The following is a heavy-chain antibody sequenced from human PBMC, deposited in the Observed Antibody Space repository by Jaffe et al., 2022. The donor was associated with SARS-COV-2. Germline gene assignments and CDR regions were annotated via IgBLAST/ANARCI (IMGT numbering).Heavy chain of an antibody. J-gene: IGHJ3*01. V-gene: IGHV5-51*01. D-gene: IGHD2-21*02. CDR2: IYPGYSDT. CDR1: GYNFANYW. Sequence: EVQLVQSGPEVKKTGESLRISCKGSGYNFANYWIGWVRQMPGKGPEWMGVIYPGYSDTRYSPSFQGQVTISADKSISTAYLQWSSLKASDTAIYYCASQVETPILGAFDLWGQGTMVTVSS. CDR3: ASQVETPILGAFDL.